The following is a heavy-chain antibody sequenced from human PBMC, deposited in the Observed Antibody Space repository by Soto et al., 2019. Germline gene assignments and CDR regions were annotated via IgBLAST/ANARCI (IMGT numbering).Heavy chain of an antibody. J-gene: IGHJ6*02. CDR3: ARDRDGGWFHMDV. CDR2: IWSDGKKE. CDR1: GFPFWHYG. Sequence: QVQLVESGGGVVQPGRSLRLSCVGSGFPFWHYGMHWVRQAPGKGLEWVAVIWSDGKKESYADFVKGRFAISRDNFKDTLYLQTNSLRADDTAVYYCARDRDGGWFHMDVWGQGTTVTVSS. V-gene: IGHV3-33*01. D-gene: IGHD6-19*01.